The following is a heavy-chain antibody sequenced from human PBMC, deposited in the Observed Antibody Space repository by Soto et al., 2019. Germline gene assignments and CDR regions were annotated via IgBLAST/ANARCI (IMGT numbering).Heavy chain of an antibody. D-gene: IGHD2-2*01. Sequence: SVKVSCKASGDTFSSYTISWVRQAPGQGLEWMGRIIPIRGIANYAQKFQGRVTITADKSTSTAYMELSRLRSEDTAVYYCATRSRDASDYMDVWGKGNTVTVSS. CDR2: IIPIRGIA. CDR3: ATRSRDASDYMDV. V-gene: IGHV1-69*02. J-gene: IGHJ6*03. CDR1: GDTFSSYT.